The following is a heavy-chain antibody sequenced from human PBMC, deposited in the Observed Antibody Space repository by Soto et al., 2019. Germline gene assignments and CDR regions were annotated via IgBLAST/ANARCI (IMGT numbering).Heavy chain of an antibody. V-gene: IGHV3-23*01. CDR3: AKQWGKPAPDDY. D-gene: IGHD6-13*01. CDR1: GFTFNTYA. CDR2: ISDSGGST. Sequence: EVHLLESGGGLVQPGGSLRLSCAGSGFTFNTYAMTWVRQAPGKGLEWVSMISDSGGSTYYSGSVRGRFTISRDNSKNTLYLQMNSLRADDTAIYYCAKQWGKPAPDDYWGQGTLVTVSS. J-gene: IGHJ4*02.